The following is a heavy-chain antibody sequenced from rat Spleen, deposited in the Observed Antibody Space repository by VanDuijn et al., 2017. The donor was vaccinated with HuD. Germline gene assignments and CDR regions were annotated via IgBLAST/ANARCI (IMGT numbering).Heavy chain of an antibody. CDR3: TRGVLTPYYYVMDA. J-gene: IGHJ4*01. CDR1: GFIFSKFY. V-gene: IGHV5-25*01. CDR2: ISISGGST. Sequence: EVQLVGSGGGSVQPGRSMKLSCAASGFIFSKFYMAWVRQAPTKGLEWVASISISGGSTYYRDSVKGRFTISRDNAKSTLYLQMDSLRSEDTATYYCTRGVLTPYYYVMDAWGQGASVTVSS. D-gene: IGHD4-3*01.